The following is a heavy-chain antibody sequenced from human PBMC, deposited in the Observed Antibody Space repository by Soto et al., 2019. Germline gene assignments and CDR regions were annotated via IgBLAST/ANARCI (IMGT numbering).Heavy chain of an antibody. J-gene: IGHJ6*02. CDR3: ARGNPFNYAGFDV. D-gene: IGHD3-16*01. V-gene: IGHV1-8*01. Sequence: ASLKFSCNASGYTFSDFDINWLLQASGQGPEWMGWMNAKSGDTFFPQRFRGKFNMTWDTSLSTAYMEVGSLTSHDTAIYYCARGNPFNYAGFDVWRQGNTVTVSS. CDR1: GYTFSDFD. CDR2: MNAKSGDT.